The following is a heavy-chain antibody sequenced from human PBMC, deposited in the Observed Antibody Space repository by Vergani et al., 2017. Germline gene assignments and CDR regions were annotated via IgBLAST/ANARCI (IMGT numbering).Heavy chain of an antibody. CDR1: GYTFTSYY. V-gene: IGHV1-46*01. D-gene: IGHD6-19*01. CDR2: INPSGGST. Sequence: QVQLVQSGAEVKKPGASVKVSCKASGYTFTSYYMHWVRQAPGQGLEWMGIINPSGGSTSDEQEFQGRVTMTMDTSTSTGYMELSSLRSEDTAVYYCAREGVARGYSSGWYASYWGQGTLVTVSS. CDR3: AREGVARGYSSGWYASY. J-gene: IGHJ4*02.